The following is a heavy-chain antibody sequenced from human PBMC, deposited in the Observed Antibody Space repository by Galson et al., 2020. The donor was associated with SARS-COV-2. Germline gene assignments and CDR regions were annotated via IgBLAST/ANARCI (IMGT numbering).Heavy chain of an antibody. D-gene: IGHD3-22*01. CDR2: LYQGGTT. Sequence: SQTLSLTCAVSGLSISSDFYWGWIRQPPGKGLEWIGNLYQGGTTYYNPSLKSRVTISIDKSKNQFSLNMRSVTAADTAVYYCARPSSSGYYSSWYFDLWGRGTLVTVSS. V-gene: IGHV4-38-2*01. J-gene: IGHJ2*01. CDR1: GLSISSDFY. CDR3: ARPSSSGYYSSWYFDL.